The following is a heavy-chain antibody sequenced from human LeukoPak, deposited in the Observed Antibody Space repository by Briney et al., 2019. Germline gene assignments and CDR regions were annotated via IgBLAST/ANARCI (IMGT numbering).Heavy chain of an antibody. V-gene: IGHV1-2*02. Sequence: ASVKVSCKASGYTFTGYYMHWVRQAPGQGLEWMGWINPNSGGTNYSQKFQGRVTVTSDTSTSTAYMELSRLRSDDTAVYFCASVPRCGSGGSCPFQTYYYYGMDVWGQGTTVTVSS. CDR3: ASVPRCGSGGSCPFQTYYYYGMDV. CDR2: INPNSGGT. CDR1: GYTFTGYY. D-gene: IGHD2-15*01. J-gene: IGHJ6*02.